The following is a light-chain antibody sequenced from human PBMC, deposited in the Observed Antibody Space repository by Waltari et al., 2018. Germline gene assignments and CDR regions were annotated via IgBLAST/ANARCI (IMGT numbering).Light chain of an antibody. V-gene: IGLV1-40*01. Sequence: QSVLTQPPSMSGAPGQRLTISCTGTSSNIGAGYDVPWYQHLPGTAPNLLVYANSNRPSGVPDRFSDSKSGTSASLAITGLQAEDEADYYCQSYDSSLRAYVFGTGTKVTVL. CDR3: QSYDSSLRAYV. CDR2: ANS. J-gene: IGLJ1*01. CDR1: SSNIGAGYD.